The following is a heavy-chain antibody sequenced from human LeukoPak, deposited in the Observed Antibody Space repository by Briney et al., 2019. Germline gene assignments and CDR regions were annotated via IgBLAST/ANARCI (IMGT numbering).Heavy chain of an antibody. CDR1: GFTFSSYW. Sequence: PGGSLRLSCAASGFTFSSYWMSWVRQAPGKGLEWVASIQQAGSEKYYVDSVKGRFTISRDNAKNSLYLQMNSLRAEDTAVYYCAKVQSPYCSSTSCYEIDYWGQGTLVTVSS. V-gene: IGHV3-7*01. D-gene: IGHD2-2*01. CDR3: AKVQSPYCSSTSCYEIDY. CDR2: IQQAGSEK. J-gene: IGHJ4*02.